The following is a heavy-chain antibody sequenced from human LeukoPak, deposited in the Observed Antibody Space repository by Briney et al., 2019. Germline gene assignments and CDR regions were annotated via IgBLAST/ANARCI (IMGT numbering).Heavy chain of an antibody. D-gene: IGHD6-13*01. CDR2: VYASGST. J-gene: IGHJ3*01. Sequence: SETLSLTCTVSGGSIIIHYWNWIRQPAGKGLEWIGRVYASGSTTYHPSLKNRLTISVGTYKNQFSLRLTSVTPAYTPVYYCAKYTSSWYSPPGAFDLWGKGTRVSVSS. CDR1: GGSIIIHY. V-gene: IGHV4-4*07. CDR3: AKYTSSWYSPPGAFDL.